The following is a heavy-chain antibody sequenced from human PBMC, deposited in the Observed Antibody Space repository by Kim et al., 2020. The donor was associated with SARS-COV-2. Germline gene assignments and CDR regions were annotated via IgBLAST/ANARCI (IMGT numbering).Heavy chain of an antibody. J-gene: IGHJ4*02. CDR1: GYTFTDYF. V-gene: IGHV1-2*06. D-gene: IGHD3-16*01. CDR3: ARGGMGWTSPDFDY. CDR2: INPGSGGT. Sequence: ASVKVSCKASGYTFTDYFVHWVRQAPGQGLEWMGRINPGSGGTDYAQNFQGRVTMTRDTSITTAYMDLSRLRSDDTAVYYCARGGMGWTSPDFDYWGQATLVTVSS.